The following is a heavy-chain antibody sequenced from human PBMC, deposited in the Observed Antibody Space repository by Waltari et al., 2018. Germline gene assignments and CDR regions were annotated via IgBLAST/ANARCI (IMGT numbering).Heavy chain of an antibody. CDR3: AGSTSPLGYYYYGTDV. J-gene: IGHJ6*02. D-gene: IGHD1-26*01. CDR2: SGGHNGNT. CDR1: AYSFPKYG. Sequence: QLQLVQSGAGVKKPGASVKVSCKASAYSFPKYGVTWARQAPGKGLEWMGGSGGHNGNTKIPQKLQGRVTMTTDTSTSTAYMELRSLTSDDAAVYYCAGSTSPLGYYYYGTDVWGQGTTVTVSS. V-gene: IGHV1-18*04.